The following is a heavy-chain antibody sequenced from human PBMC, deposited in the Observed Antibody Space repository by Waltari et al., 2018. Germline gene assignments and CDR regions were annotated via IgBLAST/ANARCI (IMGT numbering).Heavy chain of an antibody. CDR2: IYFAGRT. J-gene: IGHJ3*02. D-gene: IGHD6-13*01. CDR3: AREVGGSSWSTTPRGDAFDI. V-gene: IGHV4-39*07. CDR1: GDSIGSGYYY. Sequence: QLQLRESGPGLLKPSETLSLTCSVSGDSIGSGYYYWGCIWQAPGKGLEWIGSIYFAGRTYYNPSLKSRLTISVDTSKNQFSLRLSSVTAADTAVYYCAREVGGSSWSTTPRGDAFDIWGQGTMVTVSS.